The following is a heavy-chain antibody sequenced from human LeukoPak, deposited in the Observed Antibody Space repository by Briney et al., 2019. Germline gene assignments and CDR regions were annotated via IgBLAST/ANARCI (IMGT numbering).Heavy chain of an antibody. D-gene: IGHD6-6*01. V-gene: IGHV3-48*03. CDR1: GFTFGSFE. CDR3: ARDSPESSSSMEAFDL. CDR2: ISSSGTTI. Sequence: AGSLRLSCAASGFTFGSFEMSWVREAPGKGLEWVSYISSSGTTILYADFVEGRFTISRDTAKNSLYLQMSSLTAEDTAVYYCARDSPESSSSMEAFDLWGQGTLVTVSS. J-gene: IGHJ3*01.